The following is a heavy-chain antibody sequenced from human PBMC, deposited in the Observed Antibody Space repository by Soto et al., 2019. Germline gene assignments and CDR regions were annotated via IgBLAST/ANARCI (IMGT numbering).Heavy chain of an antibody. CDR2: IYPDDSDT. V-gene: IGHV5-51*01. J-gene: IGHJ6*02. D-gene: IGHD1-1*01. Sequence: LGESLKISCKGSGYTFTTSWIGWVRQVPGKGLEWMGIIYPDDSDTRYSPSFQGHITISADKSINTAYLQWSSLKASDTAMYYCESPTISQFYYYGMDVWGQGTTVTVYS. CDR1: GYTFTTSW. CDR3: ESPTISQFYYYGMDV.